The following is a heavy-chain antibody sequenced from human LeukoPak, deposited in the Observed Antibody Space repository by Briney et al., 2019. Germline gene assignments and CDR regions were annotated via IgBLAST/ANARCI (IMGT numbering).Heavy chain of an antibody. CDR3: AKKVATGKALLS. D-gene: IGHD6-13*01. Sequence: GGSLRLSCTASGFNFGIYGMHWVRQAPGKGLEWVAVMWDDGTNEYYVESVKGRFTVSRDNSKNTLYLQMNSLRAEDTAVYYCAKKVATGKALLSWGQGTLVTVSS. V-gene: IGHV3-33*06. J-gene: IGHJ5*02. CDR1: GFNFGIYG. CDR2: MWDDGTNE.